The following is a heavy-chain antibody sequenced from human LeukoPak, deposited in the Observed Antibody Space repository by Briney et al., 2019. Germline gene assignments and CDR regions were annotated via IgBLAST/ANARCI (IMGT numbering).Heavy chain of an antibody. D-gene: IGHD3-22*01. CDR3: ARGGVSSAYVDY. CDR2: ISGYNDNT. Sequence: ASVKVSCKASGYTSINYGITWVRQAPGQGLEWMGWISGYNDNTNYAQNLQGRVTMSADTSTNTTYMELRGLRFDDTAVYYCARGGVSSAYVDYWGQGTLVSVSS. J-gene: IGHJ4*02. V-gene: IGHV1-18*04. CDR1: GYTSINYG.